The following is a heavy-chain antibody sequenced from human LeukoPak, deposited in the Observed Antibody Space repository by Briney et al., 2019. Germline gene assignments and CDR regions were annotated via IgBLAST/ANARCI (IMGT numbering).Heavy chain of an antibody. V-gene: IGHV4-59*01. CDR3: ARYYCGGHCYGFDY. CDR2: FYYSGST. D-gene: IGHD2-21*02. Sequence: SETLSLTCIVSGGSISSYYWSWIRQPPGKGLEWIGYFYYSGSTNYNPSLKSRVTISVDTSKNQFSLKLSSVTAADTAVYYCARYYCGGHCYGFDYWGQGTLVTVSS. CDR1: GGSISSYY. J-gene: IGHJ4*02.